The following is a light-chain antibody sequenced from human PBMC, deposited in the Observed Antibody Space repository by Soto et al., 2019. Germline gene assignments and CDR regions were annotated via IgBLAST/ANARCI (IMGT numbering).Light chain of an antibody. J-gene: IGLJ1*01. CDR3: TSYTRDTTYV. CDR1: SSDVGSYNL. V-gene: IGLV2-14*02. Sequence: QSVLTQPASVSGSPGQSITISCTGTSSDVGSYNLVSWYQQHPGKAPKLMIFGVNRRPSGISYRFSASKSGNTASLTISGLQAEDEADYYCTSYTRDTTYVFGTGTKVTVL. CDR2: GVN.